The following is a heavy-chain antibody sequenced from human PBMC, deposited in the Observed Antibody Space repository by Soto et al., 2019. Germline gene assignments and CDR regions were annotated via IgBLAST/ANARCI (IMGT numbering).Heavy chain of an antibody. D-gene: IGHD3-10*01. Sequence: QVQLVGSGGGVVQPGRSLRLSCAASGFIFSNYAMHWVRQAPGQGLEWVALIWSDGSYENYAESVKGRFTISRDNSKNTLFLQVNGLRVDDTAVYFCARGTGSGSFLIDYCGQGTLVTVSS. V-gene: IGHV3-33*01. CDR3: ARGTGSGSFLIDY. CDR1: GFIFSNYA. J-gene: IGHJ4*02. CDR2: IWSDGSYE.